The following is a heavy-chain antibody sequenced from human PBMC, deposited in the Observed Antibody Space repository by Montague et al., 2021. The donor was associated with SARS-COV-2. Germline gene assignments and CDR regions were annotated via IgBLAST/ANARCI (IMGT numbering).Heavy chain of an antibody. CDR2: IYTSGST. CDR1: GGSISYGSYI. D-gene: IGHD2-21*02. CDR3: ASYHFGGDCY. Sequence: TLSLTCTVSGGSISYGSYIWTWIRQPAGKGLEWIGRIYTSGSTNYNPSLKSRVAISIDTSKDQFSLELSSVTAADTAVYYCASYHFGGDCYSGQGTMVTVSS. J-gene: IGHJ4*02. V-gene: IGHV4-61*02.